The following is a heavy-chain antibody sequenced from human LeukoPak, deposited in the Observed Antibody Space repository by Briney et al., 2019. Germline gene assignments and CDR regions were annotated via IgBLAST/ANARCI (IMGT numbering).Heavy chain of an antibody. V-gene: IGHV4-39*01. CDR3: ARLILRSGYDY. Sequence: SETLSLTCTVSGGSISSSSYYWGWIRQPPGKGLEWIGSIYYSGSTSYNPSLKSRVTISVDTSKNQFSLKLSSVTAADTAVYYCARLILRSGYDYWGQGTLVTVSS. J-gene: IGHJ4*02. D-gene: IGHD5-12*01. CDR1: GGSISSSSYY. CDR2: IYYSGST.